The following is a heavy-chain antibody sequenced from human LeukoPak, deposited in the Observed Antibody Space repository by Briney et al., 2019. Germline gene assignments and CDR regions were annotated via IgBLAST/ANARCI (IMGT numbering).Heavy chain of an antibody. Sequence: GESLKISCKGSGYSFTSYWIGWVRQMPGNGLEWMGIIYPGDSDTRYSPSFQGQVTISADKSISTAYLQWSSLKASDTAMYYCARRKFNYYGSGSSYAFDIWGQGTMVTVSS. V-gene: IGHV5-51*01. D-gene: IGHD3-10*01. CDR2: IYPGDSDT. J-gene: IGHJ3*02. CDR1: GYSFTSYW. CDR3: ARRKFNYYGSGSSYAFDI.